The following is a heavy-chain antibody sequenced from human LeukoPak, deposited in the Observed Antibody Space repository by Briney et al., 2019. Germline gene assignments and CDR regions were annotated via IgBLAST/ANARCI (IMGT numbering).Heavy chain of an antibody. J-gene: IGHJ5*02. CDR3: ARGQGNDFWSGYEAFDP. CDR1: GDSISSSKKY. CDR2: IYYSGNT. V-gene: IGHV4-39*07. D-gene: IGHD3-3*01. Sequence: SETLSLTCTVSGDSISSSKKYWGWVRQPPGKGLEWIGSIYYSGNTYYNPSLKSRVTISVDTSKNQFSLKLSSVTAADTAVYYCARGQGNDFWSGYEAFDPWGQGTLVTVSS.